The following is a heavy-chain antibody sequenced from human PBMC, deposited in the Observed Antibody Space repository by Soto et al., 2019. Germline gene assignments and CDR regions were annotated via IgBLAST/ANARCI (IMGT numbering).Heavy chain of an antibody. V-gene: IGHV5-51*01. Sequence: GDDLKISWQPSGYRFTNYWIGWVRQMPGTGLEWMGIIYPGDSDTRYSPSFRGQVTISVDKSVNTACLRWSTLRASATAMYYCGRVGPHDEIVTGPRDVAGRESTVTASS. CDR1: GYRFTNYW. J-gene: IGHJ6*02. D-gene: IGHD3-9*01. CDR2: IYPGDSDT. CDR3: GRVGPHDEIVTGPRDV.